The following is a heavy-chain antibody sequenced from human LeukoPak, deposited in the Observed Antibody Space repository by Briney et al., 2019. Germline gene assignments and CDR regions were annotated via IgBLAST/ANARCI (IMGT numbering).Heavy chain of an antibody. Sequence: SETLSLTCTVSGGSISSYYWSWIRQPPGKGLEWIGEIYRSGTTNYKPSLKSRVTISLDKSKNQFSLKLSSVTAADTAVYYCARVLKGRAPFDYWGQGTLVTVSS. V-gene: IGHV4-4*09. J-gene: IGHJ4*02. CDR3: ARVLKGRAPFDY. CDR2: IYRSGTT. CDR1: GGSISSYY.